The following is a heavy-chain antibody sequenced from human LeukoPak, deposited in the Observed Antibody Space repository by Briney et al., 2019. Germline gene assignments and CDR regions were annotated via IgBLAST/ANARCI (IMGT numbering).Heavy chain of an antibody. CDR3: ARDGPPFVLRYFDWLFSFDP. Sequence: SETLSLTCTVSGYSISSGYYWGWIRQPPGKGLEWIGSIYHSGSTYYNPSLKSRVTISVDTSKNQFSLRLSSVTAADTAVYYCARDGPPFVLRYFDWLFSFDPWGQGTLVTVSS. J-gene: IGHJ5*02. V-gene: IGHV4-38-2*02. D-gene: IGHD3-9*01. CDR2: IYHSGST. CDR1: GYSISSGYY.